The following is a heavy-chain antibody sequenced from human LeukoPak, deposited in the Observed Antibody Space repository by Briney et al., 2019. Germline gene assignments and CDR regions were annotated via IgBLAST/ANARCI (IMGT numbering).Heavy chain of an antibody. V-gene: IGHV1-2*02. CDR3: ARAGLSSGYFSY. J-gene: IGHJ4*02. Sequence: ASVKVSCKASGYTFTGYYMYWVRQAPGQGLEWMGWINPNTGGTNYAQKFQGRVTMTRDTSISTAYMEVSRLRSDDTAVYYCARAGLSSGYFSYWGQGTLVTVSS. CDR1: GYTFTGYY. D-gene: IGHD3-22*01. CDR2: INPNTGGT.